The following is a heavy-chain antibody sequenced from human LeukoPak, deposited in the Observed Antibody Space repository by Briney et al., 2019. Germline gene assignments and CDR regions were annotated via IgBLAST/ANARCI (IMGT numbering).Heavy chain of an antibody. CDR2: IIPIFGTA. CDR3: ARDPTVTFFSPDY. CDR1: GGTFSSYA. V-gene: IGHV1-69*13. Sequence: SVKVSCKASGGTFSSYAISWVRQAPGQGLEWMGGIIPIFGTANYAQKFQGRVTITADESTSTAYMELSSLRSDDTAVYYCARDPTVTFFSPDYWGQGTLVTVSS. D-gene: IGHD4-17*01. J-gene: IGHJ4*02.